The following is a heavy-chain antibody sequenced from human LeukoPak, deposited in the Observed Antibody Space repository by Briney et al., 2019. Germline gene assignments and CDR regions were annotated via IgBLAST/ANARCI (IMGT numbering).Heavy chain of an antibody. J-gene: IGHJ3*02. D-gene: IGHD7-27*01. CDR3: ARESGEAFDI. CDR1: GFTFSSYS. V-gene: IGHV3-21*01. Sequence: PGGSLRLSCAASGFTFSSYSMNWVRQAPGKGLEWVSSISSSSSYIYYADSVKGRFTISRDNAKNSLFLQMNSLRAEDTAVYYCARESGEAFDIWGQGTMVTVSS. CDR2: ISSSSSYI.